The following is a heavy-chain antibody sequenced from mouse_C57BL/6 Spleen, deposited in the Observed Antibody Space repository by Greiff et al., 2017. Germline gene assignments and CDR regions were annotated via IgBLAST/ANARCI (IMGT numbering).Heavy chain of an antibody. V-gene: IGHV1-80*01. D-gene: IGHD2-4*01. Sequence: VQLQQSGAELVKPGASVKISCKASGYAFSSYWMNWVKQRPGKGLEWIGQIYPGDGDTNYNGKFKGKATLTADKSSSTAYMQLSRLTSEDSAVSFCASGGLRRDYYAMDYWGQGTSVTVSS. CDR3: ASGGLRRDYYAMDY. CDR1: GYAFSSYW. CDR2: IYPGDGDT. J-gene: IGHJ4*01.